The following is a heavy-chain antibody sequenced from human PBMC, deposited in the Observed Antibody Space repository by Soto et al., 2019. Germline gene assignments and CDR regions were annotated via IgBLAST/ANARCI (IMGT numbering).Heavy chain of an antibody. CDR2: ISSSSSTI. V-gene: IGHV3-48*02. CDR3: ARDRDPYYYYGMDV. CDR1: GFTFSSYS. Sequence: GGSLRLSCAASGFTFSSYSMNWVRQAPGKGLEWVSYISSSSSTIYYADSVKGRFTISRDNAKNSLYLQMNSLRDEDTAVYYCARDRDPYYYYGMDVWGQGTTVTVSS. J-gene: IGHJ6*02.